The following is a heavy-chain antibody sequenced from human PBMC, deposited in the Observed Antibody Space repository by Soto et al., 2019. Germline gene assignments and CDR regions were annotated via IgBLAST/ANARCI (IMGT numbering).Heavy chain of an antibody. D-gene: IGHD2-2*01. V-gene: IGHV1-18*01. Sequence: ASVKVSCKASGYTFTSYGISWVRQAPGQGLEWMGWISAYNGNTNYAQKLQGSVTMTTDTSTSTAYMELRSLRSDDTAVYYCARDQIVLVPAATHNWFDPWGQGTLVTVSS. CDR2: ISAYNGNT. CDR3: ARDQIVLVPAATHNWFDP. J-gene: IGHJ5*02. CDR1: GYTFTSYG.